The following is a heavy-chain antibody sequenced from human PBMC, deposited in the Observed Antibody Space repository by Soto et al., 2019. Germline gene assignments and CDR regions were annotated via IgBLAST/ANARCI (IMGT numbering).Heavy chain of an antibody. D-gene: IGHD3-16*01. Sequence: EVQLLESGGGLVQPGGSLRLSCAASGFTFSSYAMSWVRQAPGKGLEWVSAISGSGGSTYYADSVKGRFTISRDNSKNTLYLQMNSLRAEDMAVYYCAKAYGRVGWGDYFDYWGQGTLVTVSS. CDR1: GFTFSSYA. CDR3: AKAYGRVGWGDYFDY. J-gene: IGHJ4*02. V-gene: IGHV3-23*01. CDR2: ISGSGGST.